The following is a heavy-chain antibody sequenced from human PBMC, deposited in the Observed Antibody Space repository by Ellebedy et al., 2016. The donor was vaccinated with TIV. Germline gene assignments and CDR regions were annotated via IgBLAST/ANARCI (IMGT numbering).Heavy chain of an antibody. Sequence: GESLKISCAASGFTFTSYGMSWVRQDPAKGLEWVSSISGSGGDTYYADSMKGRFTISRDNSKNTLYLQMNSLRAEDTAVYYCAKDRQRCPFDYWGQGTLVTVSS. CDR3: AKDRQRCPFDY. J-gene: IGHJ4*02. CDR2: ISGSGGDT. D-gene: IGHD4-17*01. CDR1: GFTFTSYG. V-gene: IGHV3-23*01.